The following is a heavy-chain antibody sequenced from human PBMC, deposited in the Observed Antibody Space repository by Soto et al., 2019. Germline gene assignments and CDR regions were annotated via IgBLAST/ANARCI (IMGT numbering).Heavy chain of an antibody. CDR3: APSLGIAPTGEDGMDV. Sequence: GASVKVSCKASGGTFSIYGFSWVRQAPGQGPEWIGGIIPILTTPNYAQKFQGRVTIVADESTTTVYMELSSLKFEDTAVYYCAPSLGIAPTGEDGMDVWGQGTSVTVSS. D-gene: IGHD2-8*02. CDR2: IIPILTTP. J-gene: IGHJ6*02. V-gene: IGHV1-69*13. CDR1: GGTFSIYG.